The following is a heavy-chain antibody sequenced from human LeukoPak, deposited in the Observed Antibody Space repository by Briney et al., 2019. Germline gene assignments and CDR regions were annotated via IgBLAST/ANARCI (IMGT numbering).Heavy chain of an antibody. V-gene: IGHV3-9*03. J-gene: IGHJ6*03. D-gene: IGHD1-26*01. Sequence: GGSLRLSCAASGFTFDDYAMHWVRQPPGKGLEWVSGISWNSGNIGYADSVKGRFTISRDNAKNSLYLQMNSLRAEDMAFYYCAREGRNFYYMDVRGKGTTVTVSS. CDR3: AREGRNFYYMDV. CDR1: GFTFDDYA. CDR2: ISWNSGNI.